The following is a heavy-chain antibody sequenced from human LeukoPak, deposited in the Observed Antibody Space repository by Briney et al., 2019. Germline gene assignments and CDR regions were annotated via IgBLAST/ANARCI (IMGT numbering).Heavy chain of an antibody. CDR1: GFTFSTYA. Sequence: GGSLRLSGAASGFTFSTYAMSWVRQAPGKGLGWVSGFIVGGGNTYYAGSVKGRFTISRDNSKNTVYLQMDSRRAEDTAVYYCARERAFYYFDFWGQGDRVTVSS. V-gene: IGHV3-23*01. CDR3: ARERAFYYFDF. J-gene: IGHJ4*02. CDR2: FIVGGGNT.